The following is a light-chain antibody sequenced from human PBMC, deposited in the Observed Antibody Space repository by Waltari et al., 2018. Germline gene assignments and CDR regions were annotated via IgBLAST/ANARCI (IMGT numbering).Light chain of an antibody. CDR3: QEYYTQTFS. J-gene: IGKJ3*01. V-gene: IGKV4-1*01. CDR2: WAS. Sequence: DIVMTQSTDSLAVSLGERATINCKSSQGFLYSSNNKNYLAWYQQKPGQPPKLLIYWASSRESGVPDRFSGSGSGTDFTLTISSLQAEDVAVYYCQEYYTQTFSFGPGTKVDIK. CDR1: QGFLYSSNNKNY.